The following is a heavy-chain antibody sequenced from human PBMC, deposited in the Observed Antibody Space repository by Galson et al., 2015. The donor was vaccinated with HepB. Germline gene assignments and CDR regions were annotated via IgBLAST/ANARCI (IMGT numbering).Heavy chain of an antibody. V-gene: IGHV3-74*01. CDR1: FSGYW. D-gene: IGHD6-19*01. J-gene: IGHJ6*02. CDR2: INSDGSST. Sequence: SLRLSCAASFSGYWMHWVRQAPGKGLVWVSRINSDGSSTSYADSVKGRFTISRDNAKNTLYLQMNSLRAEDTAVYYCARGWDDSSGWYGYYYGMDVWGQGTTVTVSS. CDR3: ARGWDDSSGWYGYYYGMDV.